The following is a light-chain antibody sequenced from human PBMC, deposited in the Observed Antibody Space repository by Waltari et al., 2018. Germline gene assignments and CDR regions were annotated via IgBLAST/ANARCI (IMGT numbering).Light chain of an antibody. V-gene: IGLV2-14*03. CDR1: SSDVGAYNY. CDR2: DVN. J-gene: IGLJ2*01. Sequence: QSALTQPASVSGSPGQSITLACTATSSDVGAYNYVYWYQQHPGKAPKLIIYDVNSWPSGISNRFSGSKSGNQAAVTISGLQTEDEADYYCSSYTTTSTRLFGGGTKLTVL. CDR3: SSYTTTSTRL.